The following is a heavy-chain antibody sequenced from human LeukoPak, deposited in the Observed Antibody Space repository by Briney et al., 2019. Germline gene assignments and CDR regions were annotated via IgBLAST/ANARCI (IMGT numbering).Heavy chain of an antibody. V-gene: IGHV4-59*01. CDR1: GGSFSGYY. CDR2: IYYSGST. CDR3: AREYSGYDYFDY. Sequence: SETLSLTCAVYGGSFSGYYWSWIRQPPGKGLEWIGYIYYSGSTNYNPSLKSRVTISVDTSKNQFSLKLSSVTAADTAVYYCAREYSGYDYFDYWGQGTLVTVSS. D-gene: IGHD5-12*01. J-gene: IGHJ4*02.